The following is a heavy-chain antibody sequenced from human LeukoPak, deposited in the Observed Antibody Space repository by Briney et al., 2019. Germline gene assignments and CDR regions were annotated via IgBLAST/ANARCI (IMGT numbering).Heavy chain of an antibody. CDR3: ARGDHYYGSGSYYYYYYMDV. Sequence: SVKVSCKASGGTFSSYAISWVRQAPGQGLEWMGGIIPIFGTASYAQKFQGRVTITADESTSAAYMELSSLRSEDTAVYYCARGDHYYGSGSYYYYYYMDVWGKGTTVTVSS. CDR1: GGTFSSYA. J-gene: IGHJ6*03. V-gene: IGHV1-69*13. CDR2: IIPIFGTA. D-gene: IGHD3-10*01.